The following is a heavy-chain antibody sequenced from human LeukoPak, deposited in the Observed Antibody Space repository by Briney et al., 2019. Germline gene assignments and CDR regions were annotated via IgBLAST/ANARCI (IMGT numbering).Heavy chain of an antibody. V-gene: IGHV3-15*01. CDR1: GFTFSNAW. Sequence: PGGSLRLSCAASGFTFSNAWMSWVRRAPGKGLELVSRIKSKAHGGTTDYAAPVNGRFTISRDDSKNTRYLQMNSLKTEDTGVYYCSGHITSADCWGQGTLVTVSS. J-gene: IGHJ4*02. CDR2: IKSKAHGGTT. CDR3: SGHITSADC. D-gene: IGHD1-26*01.